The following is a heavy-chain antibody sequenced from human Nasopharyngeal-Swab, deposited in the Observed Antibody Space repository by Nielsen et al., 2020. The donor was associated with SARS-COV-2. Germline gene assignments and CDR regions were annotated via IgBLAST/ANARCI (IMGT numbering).Heavy chain of an antibody. V-gene: IGHV1-18*01. J-gene: IGHJ6*03. CDR2: NNTYNGDT. D-gene: IGHD3-10*01. CDR3: ARGKYYYGSGGYDWGLFYHDMDV. Sequence: WVRQAPGQGLEWMGWNNTYNGDTNYAQKLQGRVTMTTDTSTGTAYMELRSLRSDDTAVYYCARGKYYYGSGGYDWGLFYHDMDVWGKGTTVTVSS.